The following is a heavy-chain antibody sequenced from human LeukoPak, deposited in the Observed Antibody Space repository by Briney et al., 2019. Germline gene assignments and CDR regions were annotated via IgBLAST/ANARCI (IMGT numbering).Heavy chain of an antibody. V-gene: IGHV3-74*01. CDR1: GFTFNNYA. Sequence: PGGSLRLSCAVFGFTFNNYAMSWVRQAPGKGLVWVSRISKDGSSTYYADSVKGRFTISRDNAKNTLYLQMNSLRAEDTAVYHCARDEVGVGATHDYWGQGTLVTVSS. CDR3: ARDEVGVGATHDY. J-gene: IGHJ4*02. D-gene: IGHD1-26*01. CDR2: ISKDGSST.